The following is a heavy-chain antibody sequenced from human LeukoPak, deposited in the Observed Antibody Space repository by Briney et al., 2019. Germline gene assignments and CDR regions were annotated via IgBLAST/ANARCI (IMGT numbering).Heavy chain of an antibody. CDR3: ARDSRFGKLLIPYFDY. Sequence: GGSLRLSCAASGFTFSSYTMHWVRQAPGKGLEWVAVISYDESNKCYADSVKGRFTISRDNAQNSLYLQMNSLRDEDTAVYYCARDSRFGKLLIPYFDYWGQGTLVTVSS. CDR1: GFTFSSYT. D-gene: IGHD3-10*01. V-gene: IGHV3-30-3*01. CDR2: ISYDESNK. J-gene: IGHJ4*02.